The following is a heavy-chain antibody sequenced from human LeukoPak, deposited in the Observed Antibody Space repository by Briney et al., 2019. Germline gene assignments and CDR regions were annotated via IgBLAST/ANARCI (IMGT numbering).Heavy chain of an antibody. V-gene: IGHV3-48*04. CDR1: GFTFSSYS. Sequence: GGSLRLSCAASGFTFSSYSMNWVRQAPGKGLEWVSYISSSSSTIYYADSVKGRFTISRDNAKNSLYLQMNSLRAEDTAVYYCAKEAATGSPYSFDYWGQGTLVTVSS. CDR3: AKEAATGSPYSFDY. CDR2: ISSSSSTI. J-gene: IGHJ4*02. D-gene: IGHD1-1*01.